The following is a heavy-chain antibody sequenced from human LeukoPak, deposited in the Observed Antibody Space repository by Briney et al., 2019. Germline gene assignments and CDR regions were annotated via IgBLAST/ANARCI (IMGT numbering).Heavy chain of an antibody. D-gene: IGHD5-24*01. CDR1: GFTFSTYW. CDR3: ARRDLTHN. J-gene: IGHJ4*02. CDR2: INSDGSST. Sequence: GGSLRLSCVASGFTFSTYWMHWVRQTPAKGLVWVSRINSDGSSTNYADSVKGRFTISRDNAKNTLYLQMNSLRAEDTAVYYCARRDLTHNWGQGTLVTVSS. V-gene: IGHV3-74*01.